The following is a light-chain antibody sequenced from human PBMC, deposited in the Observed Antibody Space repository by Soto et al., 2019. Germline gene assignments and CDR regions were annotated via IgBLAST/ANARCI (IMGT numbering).Light chain of an antibody. CDR1: QSVNSN. V-gene: IGKV3-15*01. CDR2: GAS. J-gene: IGKJ2*01. CDR3: QQYHNWPPYT. Sequence: DIVMTQSPATLSVSPGEGATLSCRASQSVNSNVAWYRQKPGQAPRLLIYGASTGATGIPPRFSRSGSGTEFTLTISSVQSEDFAVYYCQQYHNWPPYTFGQGTTLEIK.